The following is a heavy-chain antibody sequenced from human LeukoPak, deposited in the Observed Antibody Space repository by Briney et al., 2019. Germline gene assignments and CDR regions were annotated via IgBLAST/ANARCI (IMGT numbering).Heavy chain of an antibody. CDR1: GFTFSSYA. J-gene: IGHJ4*02. D-gene: IGHD4-17*01. V-gene: IGHV3-23*01. Sequence: GGSLRLSCAASGFTFSSYAMTWVRRAPGKGLEWVSGTSGSGGSTYYAASVKGRFTISRDNSKNTLYLPMNSLRAEDTAVYYCAKARSYTVTTSFDYWGQGTLVTVSS. CDR3: AKARSYTVTTSFDY. CDR2: TSGSGGST.